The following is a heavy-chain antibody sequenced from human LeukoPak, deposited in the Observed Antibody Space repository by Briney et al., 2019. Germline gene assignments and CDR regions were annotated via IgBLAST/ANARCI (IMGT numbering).Heavy chain of an antibody. CDR3: AKERSITMIVVVMSGFDP. CDR1: GFTFSSYG. D-gene: IGHD3-22*01. V-gene: IGHV3-30*02. CDR2: IRYDGSNK. J-gene: IGHJ5*02. Sequence: GGSLRLSCAASGFTFSSYGMHWVSQPPGKLLEWVAFIRYDGSNKYYADSVKGRFTISRENSKNTLYLQMNSLRAEDTAVYYCAKERSITMIVVVMSGFDPWGQGTLVTVSS.